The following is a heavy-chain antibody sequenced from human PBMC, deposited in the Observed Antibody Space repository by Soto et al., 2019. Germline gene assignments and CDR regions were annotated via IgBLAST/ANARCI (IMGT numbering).Heavy chain of an antibody. J-gene: IGHJ5*02. Sequence: QVQLQESCPGLVKPSETLSLTCSVSGDSISSSSQYWGWIRQPPGKGLEWIGSIHYSGTSYYNPSLKSRVTIFVDTSKNQVSLKLSSVTAADTAVYYCARHWIAGSSIPWGQGTLVTVSS. CDR2: IHYSGTS. CDR3: ARHWIAGSSIP. CDR1: GDSISSSSQY. V-gene: IGHV4-39*01. D-gene: IGHD2-21*01.